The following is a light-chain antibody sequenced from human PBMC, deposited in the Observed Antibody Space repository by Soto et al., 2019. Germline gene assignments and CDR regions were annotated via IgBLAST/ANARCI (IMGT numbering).Light chain of an antibody. J-gene: IGLJ2*01. CDR1: SSDVGGYNY. V-gene: IGLV2-8*01. Sequence: QSALTQPPSASGSPGQSVTISCTGTSSDVGGYNYVSWYQQHPGKAPKLMIYEVSKRPSGVPDRFSGSKSGNTASLTVSGLQAEDEDDYYCSSYAGSNKFLFGGGTKLTVL. CDR3: SSYAGSNKFL. CDR2: EVS.